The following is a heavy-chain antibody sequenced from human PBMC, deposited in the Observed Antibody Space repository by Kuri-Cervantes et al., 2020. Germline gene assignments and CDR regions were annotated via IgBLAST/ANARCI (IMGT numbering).Heavy chain of an antibody. J-gene: IGHJ3*02. Sequence: SLKISCAASGFTFDDYAMHWVRQAPGKGLEWVSGISWNSGSIGYADSVKGRFTISRDNSKNTLYLQMNSLRAEDTAVYYCAKDVYDYVWGSYFFGAFDIWGQGTMVTVSS. CDR1: GFTFDDYA. D-gene: IGHD3-16*01. CDR2: ISWNSGSI. V-gene: IGHV3-9*01. CDR3: AKDVYDYVWGSYFFGAFDI.